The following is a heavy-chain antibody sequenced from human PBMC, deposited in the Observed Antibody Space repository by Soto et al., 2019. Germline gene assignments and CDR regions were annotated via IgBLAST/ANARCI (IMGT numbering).Heavy chain of an antibody. Sequence: QVQLVESGGGVVQPGRSLRLSCAASGFTFGIYGMHWVRQAPGKGLEWVAVIWYDGSIKYHADSVKGRFTISRDNSKNSLYLQMNRLRDEDTAVYYCARATSGSFDALDMWGQGTMVTVSS. V-gene: IGHV3-33*01. J-gene: IGHJ3*02. CDR1: GFTFGIYG. D-gene: IGHD1-26*01. CDR2: IWYDGSIK. CDR3: ARATSGSFDALDM.